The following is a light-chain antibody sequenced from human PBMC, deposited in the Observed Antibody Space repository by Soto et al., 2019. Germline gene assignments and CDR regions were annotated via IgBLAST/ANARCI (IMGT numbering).Light chain of an antibody. CDR1: QSVSSSY. V-gene: IGKV3-20*01. CDR3: KQYGTSPPIT. CDR2: GAS. Sequence: EIVLTQSPGTLSLSPGERATLSCRASQSVSSSYLAWYQQKHGQAPRLLIYGASSRATGIPDRFSGSGSGRDFSITINRLEPEDSAVYYCKQYGTSPPITFGQGTRLEIK. J-gene: IGKJ5*01.